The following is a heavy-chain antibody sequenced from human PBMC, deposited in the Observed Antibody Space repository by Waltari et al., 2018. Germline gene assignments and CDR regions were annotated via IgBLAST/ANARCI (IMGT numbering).Heavy chain of an antibody. V-gene: IGHV3-21*02. D-gene: IGHD3-9*01. CDR3: ARVKRYELQSVMDH. CDR1: GFNFSPYN. CDR2: VSFSGSSV. J-gene: IGHJ4*02. Sequence: EVQLVESGGGLVKPGGSLRPPCATSGFNFSPYNMNWVRQAPGKGLEWVSAVSFSGSSVFYADSLSGRFAISRDNAKNSLYLQMNDLRVEDTAVYYCARVKRYELQSVMDHWGQGALVSVSS.